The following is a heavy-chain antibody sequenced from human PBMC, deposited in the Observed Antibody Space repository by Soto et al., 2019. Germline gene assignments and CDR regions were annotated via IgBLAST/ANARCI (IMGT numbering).Heavy chain of an antibody. CDR3: ARSDRVVIANTYYYYYYMDV. CDR1: GFTFSSYS. J-gene: IGHJ6*03. Sequence: GGSLRLSCAASGFTFSSYSMNWVRQAPGKGLEWVSSISSSSSNIYYADSVKGRFTISRDNAKNSLYLQMNSLRAEDTAVYYCARSDRVVIANTYYYYYYMDVWGKGTTVTVSS. D-gene: IGHD2-21*01. V-gene: IGHV3-21*01. CDR2: ISSSSSNI.